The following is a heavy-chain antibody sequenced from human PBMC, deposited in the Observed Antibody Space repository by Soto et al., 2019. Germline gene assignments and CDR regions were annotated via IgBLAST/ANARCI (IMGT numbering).Heavy chain of an antibody. D-gene: IGHD3-22*01. CDR1: GYTFTSYG. V-gene: IGHV1-18*01. Sequence: ASVKVSCKASGYTFTSYGISWVRQAPGQGLEWMGWISAYNGNTNYAQKLQGRVTMTTDTSTSTAYMELRSLRSDDTAVYYCAREKYYYDSSGKNRFDYWGQGTLVTVSS. CDR2: ISAYNGNT. CDR3: AREKYYYDSSGKNRFDY. J-gene: IGHJ4*02.